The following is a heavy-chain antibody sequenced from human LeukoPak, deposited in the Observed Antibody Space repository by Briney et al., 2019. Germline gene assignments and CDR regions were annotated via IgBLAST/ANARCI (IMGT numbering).Heavy chain of an antibody. V-gene: IGHV4-4*07. D-gene: IGHD2-15*01. CDR1: GGSISSYY. CDR3: ARGPMSWWYGDPDAFDI. CDR2: IYTSGST. J-gene: IGHJ3*02. Sequence: SETLSLTCTVSGGSISSYYRSWIRQPAGKGLEWIGRIYTSGSTNYNPSLKSRVTMSVDTSKNQFSLKLSSVTAADTAVYYCARGPMSWWYGDPDAFDIWGQGTMVTVSS.